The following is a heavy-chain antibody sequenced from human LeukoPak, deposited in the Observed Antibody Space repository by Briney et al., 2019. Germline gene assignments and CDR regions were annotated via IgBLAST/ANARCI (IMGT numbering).Heavy chain of an antibody. CDR2: IYPGDSDT. CDR3: ARQRRRDYYDSSGGY. J-gene: IGHJ4*02. D-gene: IGHD3-22*01. CDR1: GYSFTSYW. Sequence: GESLKISCKGSGYSFTSYWIGWVRQMPGKGLEWMGIIYPGDSDTRYSPSFQGQVTISADKSISTAYLQWSSLKASDTAMYYCARQRRRDYYDSSGGYWGQGTLVTVSS. V-gene: IGHV5-51*01.